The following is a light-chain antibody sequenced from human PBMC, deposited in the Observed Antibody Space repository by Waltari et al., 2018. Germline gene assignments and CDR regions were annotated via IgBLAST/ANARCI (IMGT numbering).Light chain of an antibody. CDR3: SSYISSDIPVV. V-gene: IGLV2-14*03. Sequence: QSALTQPASVSGSPGQSITISCTGTSSDIGGYNFVSWYQQYPGKVPKIIIYDVNNRPSGVSNRFSGSKSGDTASLTISGLQAEDEADYYCSSYISSDIPVVFGGGTKLTVL. J-gene: IGLJ2*01. CDR1: SSDIGGYNF. CDR2: DVN.